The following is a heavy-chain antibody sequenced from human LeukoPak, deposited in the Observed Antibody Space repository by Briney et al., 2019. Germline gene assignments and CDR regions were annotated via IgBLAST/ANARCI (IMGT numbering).Heavy chain of an antibody. D-gene: IGHD3-9*01. Sequence: ASVKVSCKASGYTFTGYYMHWVRQAPGQGLEWMGWINPNSGGTNYAQKFQGRVTMTRDTSISTAYMELSRLRSDDTAVYYRARDPTYYDILTGYYPYYFDYWGQGTLVTVSS. CDR3: ARDPTYYDILTGYYPYYFDY. J-gene: IGHJ4*02. V-gene: IGHV1-2*02. CDR1: GYTFTGYY. CDR2: INPNSGGT.